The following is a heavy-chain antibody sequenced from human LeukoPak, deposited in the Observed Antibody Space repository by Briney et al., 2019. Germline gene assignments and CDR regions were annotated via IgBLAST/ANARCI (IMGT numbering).Heavy chain of an antibody. CDR2: INHSGST. J-gene: IGHJ4*02. CDR1: GGSFSGYY. D-gene: IGHD3-10*01. V-gene: IGHV4-34*01. Sequence: SETLSLTCAVYGGSFSGYYWSWIRQPPGKGLEWIGEINHSGSTNYNPSLKSRVTISVDTSKNQFSLKLSSVTAADTAVYYCARDNYYGSGTIDYWGQGTLVTVSS. CDR3: ARDNYYGSGTIDY.